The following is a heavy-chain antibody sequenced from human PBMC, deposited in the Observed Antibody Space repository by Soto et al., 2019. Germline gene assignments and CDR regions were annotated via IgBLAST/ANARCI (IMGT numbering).Heavy chain of an antibody. V-gene: IGHV5-10-1*01. D-gene: IGHD6-19*01. J-gene: IGHJ6*02. CDR2: IDPSDSYT. Sequence: LGESLKISCKGSGYSFTSYWISWVRQMPGKGLEWMGRIDPSDSYTNYSPSFQGHVTISADKSISTAYLQWSSLKASDTAMYYCARPYSSGWYSNYYYYGMDVWGQGTTVTVSS. CDR3: ARPYSSGWYSNYYYYGMDV. CDR1: GYSFTSYW.